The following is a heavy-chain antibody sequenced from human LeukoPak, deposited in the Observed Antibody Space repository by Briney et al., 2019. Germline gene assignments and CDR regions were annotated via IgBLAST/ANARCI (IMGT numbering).Heavy chain of an antibody. J-gene: IGHJ4*02. D-gene: IGHD4-17*01. Sequence: SESLTLTCAVSGGSFSGYYWSWIRQPPGKGLEWMGEINHSGSTNYNPSRKSRVTIPVDTSKHQFSLKLSSVTAADTAVYYCARGGYGDYVQYYFDYWGQGTLVTVSS. V-gene: IGHV4-34*01. CDR3: ARGGYGDYVQYYFDY. CDR2: INHSGST. CDR1: GGSFSGYY.